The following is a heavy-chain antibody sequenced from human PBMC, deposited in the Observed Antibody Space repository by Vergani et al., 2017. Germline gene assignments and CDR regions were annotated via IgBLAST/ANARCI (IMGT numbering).Heavy chain of an antibody. CDR2: INPNSGGT. J-gene: IGHJ6*03. V-gene: IGHV1-2*02. CDR1: GYTFTGYY. CDR3: ARSYVDYYYMDV. Sequence: QVQLVQSGAEVKKPGASVKVSCKASGYTFTGYYMHWVRQAPGQGLEWMGWINPNSGGTNYARKFQGRVTMTRDTSISTAYMELSRLRSDDTAVYYCARSYVDYYYMDVWGKGTTVTVSS. D-gene: IGHD3-16*01.